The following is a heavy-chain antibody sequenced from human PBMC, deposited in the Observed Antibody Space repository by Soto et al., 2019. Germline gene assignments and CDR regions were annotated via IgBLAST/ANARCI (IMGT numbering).Heavy chain of an antibody. Sequence: PGGSLRLSCAASVFTFNRHPLHWVRQAPGKGLEWVAVISHDGNNKYYADSVKGRFTISRDNSMNMLYLQMHGLRTEDTAIFYCARASGHIYATLHGPFDHWGQGALVTVSS. CDR2: ISHDGNNK. V-gene: IGHV3-30-3*01. CDR3: ARASGHIYATLHGPFDH. D-gene: IGHD2-8*01. CDR1: VFTFNRHP. J-gene: IGHJ4*02.